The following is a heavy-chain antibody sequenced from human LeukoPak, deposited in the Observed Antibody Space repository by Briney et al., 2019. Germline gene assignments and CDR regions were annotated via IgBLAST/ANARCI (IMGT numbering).Heavy chain of an antibody. CDR2: IIPILNLA. CDR1: GGTFSNYT. Sequence: GASVKVSCKASGGTFSNYTISWVRQAPGQGLELMGKIIPILNLANFAQKFQGRVTITADKSTNTVYMELSSLGSEDMAMYFCARGPPDYTDYIYDYWGQGTLVTVSS. CDR3: ARGPPDYTDYIYDY. V-gene: IGHV1-69*02. J-gene: IGHJ4*02. D-gene: IGHD4-11*01.